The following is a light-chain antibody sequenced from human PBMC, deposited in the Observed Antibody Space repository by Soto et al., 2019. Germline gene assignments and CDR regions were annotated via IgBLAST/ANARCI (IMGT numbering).Light chain of an antibody. Sequence: QSALTQPASVSGSPGQSITISCTGTSSDVGGYNYVSWFQQHTGKAPKLKIYEVSNRPSGVSNRFSGSKSGNTASLTISELQAEYEADYYCTSFTTISTWVFGGGTKLTVL. CDR1: SSDVGGYNY. J-gene: IGLJ3*02. CDR3: TSFTTISTWV. CDR2: EVS. V-gene: IGLV2-14*01.